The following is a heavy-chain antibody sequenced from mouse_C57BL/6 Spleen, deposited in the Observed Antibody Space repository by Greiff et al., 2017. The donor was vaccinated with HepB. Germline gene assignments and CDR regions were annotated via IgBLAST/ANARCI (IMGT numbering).Heavy chain of an antibody. CDR1: GYSFTDYN. CDR2: INPNYGTT. CDR3: ARRFVTTVDYYAMDY. V-gene: IGHV1-39*01. J-gene: IGHJ4*01. Sequence: EVQLVESGPELVKPGASVKISCKASGYSFTDYNMNWVKQSNGKSLEWIGVINPNYGTTSYNQKFKGKATLTVDQSSSTAYMQLNSLTSEDSAVYYCARRFVTTVDYYAMDYWGQGTSVTVSS. D-gene: IGHD1-1*01.